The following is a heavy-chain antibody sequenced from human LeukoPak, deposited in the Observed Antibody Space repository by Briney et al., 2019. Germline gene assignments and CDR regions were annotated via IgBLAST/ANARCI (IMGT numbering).Heavy chain of an antibody. V-gene: IGHV3-48*04. J-gene: IGHJ5*02. D-gene: IGHD3-3*01. CDR1: GFTFSSYS. CDR3: AREDFWSGYSLFNWFDP. Sequence: GGSLRLSRAASGFTFSSYSMNWVRQAPGKGLEWVSYISSSSSTIYYADSVKGRFTISRDNAKNSLYLQMNSLRAEDTAVYYCAREDFWSGYSLFNWFDPWGQGTLVTVSS. CDR2: ISSSSSTI.